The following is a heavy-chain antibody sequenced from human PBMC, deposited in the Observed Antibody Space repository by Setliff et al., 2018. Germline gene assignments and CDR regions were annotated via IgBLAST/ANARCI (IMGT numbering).Heavy chain of an antibody. CDR1: GFTFSYYW. Sequence: GSLRLSCAASGFTFSYYWMSWVRQAPGKGLEWVANIQQDGSEKYHVDSVMGRFTISRDNAKNTLYLQMNSLRAEDTAVYYCARARYCSSTSCYYYYYMDVWGKGTTVTVSS. CDR3: ARARYCSSTSCYYYYYMDV. J-gene: IGHJ6*03. D-gene: IGHD2-2*01. V-gene: IGHV3-7*01. CDR2: IQQDGSEK.